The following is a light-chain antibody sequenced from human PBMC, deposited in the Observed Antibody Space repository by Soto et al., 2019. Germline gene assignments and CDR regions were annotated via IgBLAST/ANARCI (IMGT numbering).Light chain of an antibody. V-gene: IGKV3-15*01. Sequence: EILITQTPATLSVSPGERATLSCRASQSVSSNLAWYQQKPGQAPRLIIYGASSRATGIPARFSGSGSGTEFTLTISSLQSEDFAVYYCQQYNNWPRITFGQGTRLEIK. CDR2: GAS. CDR1: QSVSSN. CDR3: QQYNNWPRIT. J-gene: IGKJ5*01.